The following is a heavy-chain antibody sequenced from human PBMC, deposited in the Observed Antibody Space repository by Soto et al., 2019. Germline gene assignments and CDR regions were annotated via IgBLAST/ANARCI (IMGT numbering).Heavy chain of an antibody. Sequence: QVQLQESGPGLMKPSQTLSLTCTVSGGSISSGGYYWSWIRQHPGKGLEWIGYIYYSGSTYYNPSLKSRVTISVDTSKNQFSLKLSSVTAADTAVYYCARGFKADCSGGSCYSVWFDPWGQGTLVTVSS. J-gene: IGHJ5*02. CDR1: GGSISSGGYY. V-gene: IGHV4-31*03. D-gene: IGHD2-15*01. CDR2: IYYSGST. CDR3: ARGFKADCSGGSCYSVWFDP.